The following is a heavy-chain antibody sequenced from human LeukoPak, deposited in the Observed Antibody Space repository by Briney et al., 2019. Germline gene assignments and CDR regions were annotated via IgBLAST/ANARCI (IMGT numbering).Heavy chain of an antibody. CDR2: ISYSGST. V-gene: IGHV4-59*08. Sequence: SETLSLTCTVSGGSITNYYWTWIRQPPGKGLEWIGYISYSGSTNYNPSLKSRVTISVDTSKNQFSLRLTSVTAADTAVYYCARHGDSSTWSYFDYWGQGTLDTVSS. CDR1: GGSITNYY. CDR3: ARHGDSSTWSYFDY. D-gene: IGHD6-13*01. J-gene: IGHJ4*02.